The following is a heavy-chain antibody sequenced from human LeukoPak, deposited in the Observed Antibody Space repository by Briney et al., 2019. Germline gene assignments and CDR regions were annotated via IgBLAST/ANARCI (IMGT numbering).Heavy chain of an antibody. J-gene: IGHJ5*02. CDR2: INHSGST. Sequence: PSETLSLTCAVYGVSFSGYYWSWLRQPPGKGLEWIGGINHSGSTNYNPSLKSRVTISVDTSKDQFSLKLSSVTAADTAVCYCATSTDIVVVPAARGYNWFDPWGQGTLVTVSS. CDR3: ATSTDIVVVPAARGYNWFDP. CDR1: GVSFSGYY. D-gene: IGHD2-2*01. V-gene: IGHV4-34*01.